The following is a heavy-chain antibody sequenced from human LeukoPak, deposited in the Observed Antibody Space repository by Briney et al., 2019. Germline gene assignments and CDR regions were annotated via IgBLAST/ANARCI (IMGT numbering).Heavy chain of an antibody. CDR1: RFTFSTYG. D-gene: IGHD3-22*01. CDR2: FGTRSTSV. CDR3: AREVSEGFDF. V-gene: IGHV3-21*01. Sequence: PGGSLRLSCAASRFTFSTYGMSWVRQAPGKGLEWVSSFGTRSTSVYHAGSVKGRFAISRDNAKNSLYLQMNSLRAEDTALYYCAREVSEGFDFWGQGTLVTVSS. J-gene: IGHJ4*02.